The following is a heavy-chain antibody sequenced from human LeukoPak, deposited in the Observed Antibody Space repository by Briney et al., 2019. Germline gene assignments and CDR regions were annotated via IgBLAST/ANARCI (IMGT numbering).Heavy chain of an antibody. V-gene: IGHV1-69*01. CDR2: IIPIFGTA. D-gene: IGHD2-15*01. CDR1: GGTFISYA. J-gene: IGHJ4*02. Sequence: SVKVSCKASGGTFISYAISWVRQAPGQGLEWMGGIIPIFGTASYAQKFQGRVTITADESTSTAYMELSSLRSEDTAVYYCARSDGYCSGGSCYSFDYWGQGTLVTVSS. CDR3: ARSDGYCSGGSCYSFDY.